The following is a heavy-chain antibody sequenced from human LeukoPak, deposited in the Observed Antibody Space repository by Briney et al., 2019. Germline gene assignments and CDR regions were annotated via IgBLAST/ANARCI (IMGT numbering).Heavy chain of an antibody. D-gene: IGHD5-24*01. CDR1: GYTFTSYY. V-gene: IGHV1-46*01. CDR3: ARDPLHKDGYNVEVDAFDI. Sequence: GASVKVSCKASGYTFTSYYMHWVRQAPGQGLEWMGIINPSGGSTSYAQKFQGRVTMTRDTSASTVYMELSSLRSEDTAVYYCARDPLHKDGYNVEVDAFDIWGQGTMVTVSS. CDR2: INPSGGST. J-gene: IGHJ3*02.